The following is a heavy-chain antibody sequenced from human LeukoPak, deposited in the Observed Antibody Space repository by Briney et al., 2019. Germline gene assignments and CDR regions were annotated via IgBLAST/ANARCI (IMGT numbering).Heavy chain of an antibody. Sequence: ASVKVSCKASGYTFTSYDINWVRQATGQGLEWMGWMNPNSGNTGYAQNFQGRVTMTRNTSISTAYMELTSLRSEEAAVYYCARGTPTFDHRGQGTLVTVSS. CDR3: ARGTPTFDH. CDR2: MNPNSGNT. CDR1: GYTFTSYD. J-gene: IGHJ4*02. V-gene: IGHV1-8*01.